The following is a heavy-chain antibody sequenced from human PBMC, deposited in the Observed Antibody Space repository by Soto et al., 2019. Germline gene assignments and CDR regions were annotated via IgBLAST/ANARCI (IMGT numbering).Heavy chain of an antibody. J-gene: IGHJ4*02. D-gene: IGHD1-1*01. CDR3: TRDTTGPDDH. V-gene: IGHV3-74*01. Sequence: GGSLRLSCAASGFTFSSYGMHWVRQAPGKGLVWVSRIKSDGSTTNYADSVKGRFTVSRDNAKNTVYLQMNSLRAEDTAVYYCTRDTTGPDDHWGQGTLVTVSS. CDR1: GFTFSSYG. CDR2: IKSDGSTT.